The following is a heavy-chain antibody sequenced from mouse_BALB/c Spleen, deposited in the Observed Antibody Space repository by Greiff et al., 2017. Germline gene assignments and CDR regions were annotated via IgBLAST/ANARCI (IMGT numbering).Heavy chain of an antibody. D-gene: IGHD1-1*01. Sequence: QVQLKQPGAELVKPGASVKLSCKASGYTFTSYWMHWVKQRPGRGLEWIGRIDPNSGGTKYNEKFKSKATLTVDKPSSTAYMQLSSLTSEDSAVYYCTRGYYGSSYVGFAYWGQGTLVTVSA. CDR1: GYTFTSYW. CDR2: IDPNSGGT. V-gene: IGHV1-62-3*01. CDR3: TRGYYGSSYVGFAY. J-gene: IGHJ3*01.